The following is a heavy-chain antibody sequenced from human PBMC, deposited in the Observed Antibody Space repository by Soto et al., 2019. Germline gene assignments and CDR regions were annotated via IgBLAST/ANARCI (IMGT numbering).Heavy chain of an antibody. Sequence: GGSLSLSCAASGFTFSSYSMNWVRQAPGKGLEWVSSISSSSSYIYYADSVKGRFTISRDNAKNSLYLQMNSLRAEDTAVYYCASHPGHIDYWGQGTLVTVSS. D-gene: IGHD2-21*01. CDR2: ISSSSSYI. CDR1: GFTFSSYS. J-gene: IGHJ4*02. CDR3: ASHPGHIDY. V-gene: IGHV3-21*01.